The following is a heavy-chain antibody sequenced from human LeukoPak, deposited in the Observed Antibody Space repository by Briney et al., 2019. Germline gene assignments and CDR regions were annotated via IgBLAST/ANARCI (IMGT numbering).Heavy chain of an antibody. CDR1: GYTFTGYY. D-gene: IGHD3-22*01. V-gene: IGHV1-2*02. CDR3: ALRTMSHDAFDI. CDR2: INPNSGGT. J-gene: IGHJ3*02. Sequence: ASVKVSCKASGYTFTGYYMHWVRQAPGQGLEWMGWINPNSGGTNYAQKFQGRVTMTRDTSISTAYMERSRLRSDDTAVYYCALRTMSHDAFDIWGQGTMVTVSS.